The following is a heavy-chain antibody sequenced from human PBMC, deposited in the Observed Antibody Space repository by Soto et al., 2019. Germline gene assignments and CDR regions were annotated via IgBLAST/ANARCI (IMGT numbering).Heavy chain of an antibody. CDR1: GDSISNDY. CDR2: IYYSGSA. J-gene: IGHJ4*02. V-gene: IGHV4-59*08. CDR3: ARQIRGYGDPEYYFDY. Sequence: QVQLQESGPGLVKPSETLSLTCTVSGDSISNDYWSWIRQPSGKGLGWLGSIYYSGSANYNPSLKSRVTMSIDTSKNQLSLKLSSVTAADTAVYYCARQIRGYGDPEYYFDYWGQGILVTVSS. D-gene: IGHD4-17*01.